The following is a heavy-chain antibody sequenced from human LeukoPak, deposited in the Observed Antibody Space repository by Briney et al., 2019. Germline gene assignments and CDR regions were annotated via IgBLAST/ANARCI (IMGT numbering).Heavy chain of an antibody. CDR2: IYYSGST. CDR1: GGSISSSIYY. Sequence: PSETLSLTCTVSGGSISSSIYYWGWIRQPPGKGLEWIGSIYYSGSTYYNPSLKSRVTISVDTSKNQFSLKLSSVTAADTAVYYCRRITIFGVVIYWGQGTLVTVSS. D-gene: IGHD3-3*01. J-gene: IGHJ4*02. CDR3: RRITIFGVVIY. V-gene: IGHV4-39*07.